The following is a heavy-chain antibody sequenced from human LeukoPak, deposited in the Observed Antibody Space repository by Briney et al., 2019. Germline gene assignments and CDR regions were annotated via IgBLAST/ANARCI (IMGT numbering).Heavy chain of an antibody. CDR1: GYSISSGYY. Sequence: SETLSLTCTVSGYSISSGYYWGWIRQPPGKGLEWIGSIYHSGSTYYNPSLKSRVTISVDTSKNQFSLKLSSVTAADTAVYYCSRIVGATKAGGIDYWGQGTLVTVSS. V-gene: IGHV4-38-2*02. CDR3: SRIVGATKAGGIDY. J-gene: IGHJ4*02. CDR2: IYHSGST. D-gene: IGHD1-26*01.